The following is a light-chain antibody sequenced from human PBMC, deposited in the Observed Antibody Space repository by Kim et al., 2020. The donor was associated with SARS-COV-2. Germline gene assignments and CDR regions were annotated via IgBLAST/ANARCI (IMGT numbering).Light chain of an antibody. Sequence: GKTVTISCSRSTGSIAGNYVQWYQQRPGGVPTAVIYEDDQRPSGVSDRFSGSIDNSSNSASLTISGLKTEDEADYYCQSYNRSNVVFGGGTQLTVL. J-gene: IGLJ2*01. V-gene: IGLV6-57*03. CDR3: QSYNRSNVV. CDR1: TGSIAGNY. CDR2: EDD.